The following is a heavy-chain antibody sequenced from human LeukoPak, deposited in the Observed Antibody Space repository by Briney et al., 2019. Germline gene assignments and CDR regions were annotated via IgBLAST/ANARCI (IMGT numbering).Heavy chain of an antibody. J-gene: IGHJ4*02. CDR3: APPGEATVDY. D-gene: IGHD4-17*01. CDR1: GFTFSSYG. CDR2: ISYDGSNK. Sequence: GGSLRLSCAASGFTFSSYGMHWVRQAPGKGLEWVAVISYDGSNKYYADSVKGRFTISRDNSKNMLYLQMNSLRAEDTAVYYCAPPGEATVDYWGQGTLVTVSS. V-gene: IGHV3-30*03.